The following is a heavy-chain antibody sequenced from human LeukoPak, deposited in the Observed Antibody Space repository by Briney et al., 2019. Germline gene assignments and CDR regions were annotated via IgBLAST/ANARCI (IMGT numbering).Heavy chain of an antibody. J-gene: IGHJ4*02. D-gene: IGHD2-15*01. Sequence: PSQTLSLTCTVSGGSISRGGDYWTWIRQHPGKGLEWIGNTYYGGNTYYNPSLKSRGTISIDTSKNQFSLKLTSATAADTAVYYCARGWEDCSGGSCGLIDYWGQGTLVTVSS. CDR3: ARGWEDCSGGSCGLIDY. V-gene: IGHV4-31*03. CDR1: GGSISRGGDY. CDR2: TYYGGNT.